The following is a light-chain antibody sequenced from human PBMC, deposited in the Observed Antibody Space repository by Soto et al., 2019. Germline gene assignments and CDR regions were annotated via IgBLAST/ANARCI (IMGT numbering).Light chain of an antibody. V-gene: IGLV1-44*01. CDR1: SSNIGSHT. Sequence: QSVLTQPPSASGTPGQRVTISCSGGSSNIGSHTVNWYQQLPGTAPKLLIYSSNQRPSGVPDRVSGSKSGTSASLAISGLQSEDEADYYCAAWDDSLNAWVFGGGTQLTVL. CDR3: AAWDDSLNAWV. J-gene: IGLJ3*02. CDR2: SSN.